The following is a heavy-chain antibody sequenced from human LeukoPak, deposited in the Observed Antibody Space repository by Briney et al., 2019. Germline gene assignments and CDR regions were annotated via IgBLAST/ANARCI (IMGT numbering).Heavy chain of an antibody. V-gene: IGHV3-48*02. D-gene: IGHD1-26*01. J-gene: IGHJ6*02. CDR2: ISSGSSTI. CDR1: GFIFSTYS. CDR3: ARDSVGATGYYGMDV. Sequence: GGSLRLSCAASGFIFSTYSMNWVRQAPGKGLEWVSYISSGSSTIYNADSVKGRFTISRDNAKNSLCLQMNSLRDEDTAVYYCARDSVGATGYYGMDVWGQGTTVTVSS.